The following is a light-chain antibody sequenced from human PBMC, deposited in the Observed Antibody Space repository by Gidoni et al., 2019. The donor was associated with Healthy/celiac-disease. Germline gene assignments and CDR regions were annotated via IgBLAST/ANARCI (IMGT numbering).Light chain of an antibody. Sequence: DIQMTQSPSTLSASVGDRVTITCRASQSISSWLAWYQQKPGKAPKLLIYDASSLESGVPSMFSGRGSGTEFTLTISSLQPDDFATYYCQQYNSYSQTFGQGTKVEIK. CDR2: DAS. CDR1: QSISSW. J-gene: IGKJ1*01. V-gene: IGKV1-5*01. CDR3: QQYNSYSQT.